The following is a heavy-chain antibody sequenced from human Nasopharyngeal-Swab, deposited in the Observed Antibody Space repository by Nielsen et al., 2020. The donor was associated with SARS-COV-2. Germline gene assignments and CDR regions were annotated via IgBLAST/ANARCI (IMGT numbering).Heavy chain of an antibody. CDR2: IYYSGST. CDR1: GGFISSYY. V-gene: IGHV4-59*13. Sequence: SETLSLTCTVSGGFISSYYWSWIRQPPGKGLEWIGYIYYSGSTNYNPSLKSRVTISVDTSKNQFSLKLSSVTAADTAVYYCARGRGRDGYMRDWGQGTLVTVSS. J-gene: IGHJ4*02. CDR3: ARGRGRDGYMRD. D-gene: IGHD5-24*01.